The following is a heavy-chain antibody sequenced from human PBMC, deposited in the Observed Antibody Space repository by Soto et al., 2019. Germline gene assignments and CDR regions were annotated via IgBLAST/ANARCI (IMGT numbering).Heavy chain of an antibody. D-gene: IGHD1-1*01. CDR3: GRGRYGDY. CDR2: ISAHNDNP. CDR1: GYTFTSYG. J-gene: IGHJ4*02. V-gene: IGHV1-18*01. Sequence: QVHLVQSGAEVKKPGASVKVSCKCSGYTFTSYGITWVRQAPGQGLEWMGWISAHNDNPDYAQKLQGRVTVSKDTPTTTAYMELRSLRSDDTAGSYCGRGRYGDYWGQAALVTVSS.